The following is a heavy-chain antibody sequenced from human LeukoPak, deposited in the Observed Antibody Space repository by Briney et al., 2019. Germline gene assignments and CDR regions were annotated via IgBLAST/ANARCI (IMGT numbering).Heavy chain of an antibody. V-gene: IGHV1-2*04. CDR1: GYTFTGYY. CDR3: ARGTYLAVAGLFDY. D-gene: IGHD6-19*01. J-gene: IGHJ4*02. Sequence: ASVKVSCKASGYTFTGYYMHWVRQAPGQGLEWMGWINPNSGGTNYAQKFQGWVTMTRDTSISTAYMELSRLRSDDTAVYYCARGTYLAVAGLFDYWGQGTLVTVSS. CDR2: INPNSGGT.